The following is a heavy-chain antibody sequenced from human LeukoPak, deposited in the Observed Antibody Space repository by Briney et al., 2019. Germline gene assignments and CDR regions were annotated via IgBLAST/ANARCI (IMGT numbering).Heavy chain of an antibody. J-gene: IGHJ3*02. Sequence: QPGRSLRLSCAGSGFTFRSYAMHWVREAPGKGVEWVAVISYDGSNKDYADSVKGRFTISRDNSKNTLFLQMNSLRAENTAVYYCAREIFNGFDIWGQGTMVTVSS. CDR1: GFTFRSYA. CDR2: ISYDGSNK. CDR3: AREIFNGFDI. V-gene: IGHV3-30-3*01.